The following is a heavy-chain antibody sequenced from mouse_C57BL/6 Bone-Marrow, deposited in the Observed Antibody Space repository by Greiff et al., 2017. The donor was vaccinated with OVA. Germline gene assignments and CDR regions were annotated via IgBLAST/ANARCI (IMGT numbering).Heavy chain of an antibody. V-gene: IGHV1-15*01. CDR2: IDPETGGT. J-gene: IGHJ3*01. CDR1: GYTFTDYE. CDR3: TRTYGSSYKAWFAY. Sequence: QVQLQQSGAELVRPGASVTLSCEASGYTFTDYEMHWVKQTPVHGLEWIGAIDPETGGTAYNQKFKGKAILTADKSSSTAYMELRSLTSEDSAVYYCTRTYGSSYKAWFAYWGQGTLVTVSA. D-gene: IGHD1-1*01.